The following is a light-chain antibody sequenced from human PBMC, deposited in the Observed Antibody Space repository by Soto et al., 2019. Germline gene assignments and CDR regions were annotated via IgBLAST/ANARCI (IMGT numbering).Light chain of an antibody. Sequence: EIVLTQSPGTLSLSPGERATLSCRASQSVTSTYLAWYQQRPGQTPTLLISDTSIRATGIPDGFSGSGSGTDFTLAISRLEPEDFAVYYCQQYGTSPITFGQGTRLENK. CDR1: QSVTSTY. CDR2: DTS. V-gene: IGKV3-20*01. J-gene: IGKJ5*01. CDR3: QQYGTSPIT.